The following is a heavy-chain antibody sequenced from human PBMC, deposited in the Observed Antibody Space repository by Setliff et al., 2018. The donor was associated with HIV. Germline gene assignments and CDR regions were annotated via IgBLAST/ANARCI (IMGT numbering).Heavy chain of an antibody. Sequence: ASVKVSCKASGYTFTKYYINWVRQAPGQGLEWMGIINPGGGATTYEKKFQGRVTMTRDTSTSTVYMELNNLRFDDTAVYYCVRDNWNLGSVHNWFDPWGQGTVVTVSS. CDR1: GYTFTKYY. J-gene: IGHJ5*02. CDR2: INPGGGAT. V-gene: IGHV1-46*01. D-gene: IGHD1-7*01. CDR3: VRDNWNLGSVHNWFDP.